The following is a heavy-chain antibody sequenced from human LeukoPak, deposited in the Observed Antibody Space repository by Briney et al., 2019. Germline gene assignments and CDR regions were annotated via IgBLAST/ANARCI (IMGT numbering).Heavy chain of an antibody. CDR3: ARDQLAMQQQSAY. J-gene: IGHJ4*02. V-gene: IGHV3-66*01. Sequence: PGGSLRLSCAASGFTVSSNYMSWVRQAPGKGLECVSVIYSGGSTYYADSVKGRFTISRDNSKSTLSLQMNSLRAEDTAVYYCARDQLAMQQQSAYWGQGTLVTVSS. D-gene: IGHD2-2*01. CDR1: GFTVSSNY. CDR2: IYSGGST.